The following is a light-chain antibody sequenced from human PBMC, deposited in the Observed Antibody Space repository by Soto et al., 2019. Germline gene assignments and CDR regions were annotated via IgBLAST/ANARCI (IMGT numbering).Light chain of an antibody. Sequence: QSALTQPASVSGSPGQSITISCTGTSSDVGGYNYVSWYQQHPGKAPKVMIYDVRNRDSGVSSRFSGSKSGNTASLTISGLQAEDEADYYCCSYTSASTVVFGGGTKVTVL. CDR1: SSDVGGYNY. J-gene: IGLJ2*01. CDR2: DVR. CDR3: CSYTSASTVV. V-gene: IGLV2-14*03.